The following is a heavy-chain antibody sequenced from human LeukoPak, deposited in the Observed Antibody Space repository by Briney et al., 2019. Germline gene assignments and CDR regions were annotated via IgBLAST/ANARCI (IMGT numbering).Heavy chain of an antibody. CDR2: IYYSGST. V-gene: IGHV4-61*01. CDR3: AIGSGRYRTPSSYYYYYYMDV. CDR1: GGSISSGSYY. D-gene: IGHD6-19*01. J-gene: IGHJ6*03. Sequence: SETLSLTCTVSGGSISSGSYYWSWIRQPPGKGLEWIGYIYYSGSTNYNPSLKSRVTISVDTSKNQFSLKLSSVTAADTAVYYCAIGSGRYRTPSSYYYYYYMDVWGKGTTVTVSS.